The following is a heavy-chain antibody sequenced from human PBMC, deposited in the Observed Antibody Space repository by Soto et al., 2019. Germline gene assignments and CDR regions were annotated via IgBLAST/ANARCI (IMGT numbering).Heavy chain of an antibody. CDR1: GGAISGYY. V-gene: IGHV4-4*07. J-gene: IGHJ5*02. CDR2: IYSSGST. CDR3: ARGQRFSDWFDP. D-gene: IGHD3-3*01. Sequence: KPSETLSLTCTVTGGAISGYYWTWIRQSAGEGLEWIGRIYSSGSTNYNPSLKSRVTISLDTSMNYFSLRLSSVTAADTAVYYCARGQRFSDWFDPWGQGTLVTVSS.